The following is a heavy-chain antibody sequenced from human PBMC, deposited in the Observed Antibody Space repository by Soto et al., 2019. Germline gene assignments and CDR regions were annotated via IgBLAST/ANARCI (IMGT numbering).Heavy chain of an antibody. D-gene: IGHD6-25*01. J-gene: IGHJ4*02. V-gene: IGHV3-23*01. CDR2: ISDNGANT. CDR1: GFTFSNHA. Sequence: GGSLRLSCIASGFTFSNHAMSWVRQAPGKRLEWVSTISDNGANTFIGDSMKDHFDISRDNSKNTVFLHLSTVRAEDTAIYYCARAIGADFFDYWGQGTPVTVSS. CDR3: ARAIGADFFDY.